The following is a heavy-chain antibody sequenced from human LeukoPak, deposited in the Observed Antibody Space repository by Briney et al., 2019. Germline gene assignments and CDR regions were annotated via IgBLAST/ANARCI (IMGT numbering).Heavy chain of an antibody. V-gene: IGHV1-2*04. D-gene: IGHD3-10*01. CDR1: GYTFTGYY. J-gene: IGHJ5*02. Sequence: ASVKVSCKASGYTFTGYYMHWVRQAPGQGLEWMGWINPNSGGTNYAQKFQGWVTMTRDTSISTAYMELSRLRSDDTAVYYCVRDGEGVAISVNFWFAPWGQGTQVTVSS. CDR3: VRDGEGVAISVNFWFAP. CDR2: INPNSGGT.